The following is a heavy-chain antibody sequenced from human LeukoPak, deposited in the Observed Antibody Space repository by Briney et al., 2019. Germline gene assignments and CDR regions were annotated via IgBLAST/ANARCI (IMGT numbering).Heavy chain of an antibody. Sequence: SVKVSCKASGGTFSGYAISWVRQAPGQGLEWMGGIIPIFGTANYAQKFQGRVTITADESTSTAYMELSSLRSEDTAVYYCARHRRVFDFWSGYQTYNWFDPWGQGALVTVSS. V-gene: IGHV1-69*01. CDR2: IIPIFGTA. J-gene: IGHJ5*02. D-gene: IGHD3-3*01. CDR1: GGTFSGYA. CDR3: ARHRRVFDFWSGYQTYNWFDP.